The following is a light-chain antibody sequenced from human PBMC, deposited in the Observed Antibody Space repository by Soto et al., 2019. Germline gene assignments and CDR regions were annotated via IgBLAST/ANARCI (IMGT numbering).Light chain of an antibody. Sequence: QLVLTQPASVSGSPGQSITISCTGTSNDIGGYDYVSWYQQHPGKAPKLMIYDVSNRPSGVSIRFSGSTSGNTASLTISGLQAEDEADYYCSSYTSSTTPYVFGTGTKLTVL. J-gene: IGLJ1*01. CDR1: SNDIGGYDY. CDR3: SSYTSSTTPYV. V-gene: IGLV2-14*01. CDR2: DVS.